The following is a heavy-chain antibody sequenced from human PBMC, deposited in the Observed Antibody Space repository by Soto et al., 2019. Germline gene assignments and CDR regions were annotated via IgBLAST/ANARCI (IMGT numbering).Heavy chain of an antibody. J-gene: IGHJ6*02. D-gene: IGHD3-10*01. V-gene: IGHV1-69*13. Sequence: SVKVSCKASGCTFSSYAISWVRQAPGQGLEWMGGIIPIFGTANYAQKFQGRATITADESTSTAYMELSSLRSEDTAVYYCARDGPYYYGSGSYYIGPGGYYGMDVWGQGTTVTVSS. CDR1: GCTFSSYA. CDR3: ARDGPYYYGSGSYYIGPGGYYGMDV. CDR2: IIPIFGTA.